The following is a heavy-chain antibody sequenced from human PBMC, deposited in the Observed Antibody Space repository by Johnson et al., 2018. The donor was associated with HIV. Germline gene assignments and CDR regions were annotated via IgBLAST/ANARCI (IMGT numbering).Heavy chain of an antibody. Sequence: VQLVESGGGLMQPGGSLRLSCAASGFTFSSYAMSWVRQAPGKGLEWVSAIRGSGGSTYYADSVKGRFPISRDNSRNTLYLQMNSLRAEDTALYYCARDRRVGYTTYDAFDIWGQGTMVTVSS. CDR1: GFTFSSYA. CDR2: IRGSGGST. V-gene: IGHV3-23*04. J-gene: IGHJ3*02. CDR3: ARDRRVGYTTYDAFDI. D-gene: IGHD5-18*01.